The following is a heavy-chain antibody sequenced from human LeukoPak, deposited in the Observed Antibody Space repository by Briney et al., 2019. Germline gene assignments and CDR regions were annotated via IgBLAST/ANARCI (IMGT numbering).Heavy chain of an antibody. D-gene: IGHD3-10*01. CDR2: IYDSGST. Sequence: SQTLSLTCTVSDDSISSGGYYWTWIRQPPGKGLEWIGYIYDSGSTYYNPSLKSRVTISVDRAKNQFSLKLTSVTAADTAVYYCARGELTFHYWGQGTLVTVSS. CDR3: ARGELTFHY. CDR1: DDSISSGGYY. V-gene: IGHV4-30-2*01. J-gene: IGHJ4*02.